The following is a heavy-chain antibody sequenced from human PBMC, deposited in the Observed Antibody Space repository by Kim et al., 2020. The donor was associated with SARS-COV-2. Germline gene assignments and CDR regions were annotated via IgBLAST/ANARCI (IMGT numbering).Heavy chain of an antibody. V-gene: IGHV1-2*02. J-gene: IGHJ4*02. CDR2: GT. Sequence: GTNYAQRFLGRVTMTRDTSISTAYMELTSLTSDDMAVYYCAKEGAFYSNDFWGQGTLVTVSS. D-gene: IGHD5-18*01. CDR3: AKEGAFYSNDF.